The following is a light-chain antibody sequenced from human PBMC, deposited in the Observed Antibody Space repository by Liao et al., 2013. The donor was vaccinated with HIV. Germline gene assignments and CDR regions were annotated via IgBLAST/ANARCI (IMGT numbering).Light chain of an antibody. Sequence: SYELTQPPSVSVSPGQTASITCSGDKLGDKYACWYQQKPGQSPVLVIYQDNKRPSGIPERFSGSNSGNTATLTICGTQAMDEADYYCQAWDSSTQVFGGGTKLTVL. CDR1: KLGDKY. CDR3: QAWDSSTQV. CDR2: QDN. J-gene: IGLJ3*02. V-gene: IGLV3-1*01.